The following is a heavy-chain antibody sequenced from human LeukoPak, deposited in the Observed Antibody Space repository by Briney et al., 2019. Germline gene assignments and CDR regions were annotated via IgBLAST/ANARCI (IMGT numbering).Heavy chain of an antibody. D-gene: IGHD5-24*01. CDR3: AKDGSRGRWEMGDY. V-gene: IGHV3-33*06. Sequence: GGSLRLSCAASGFTFNNYGMHWVRQAPGKGLEWVAVIWDDGSYKYYADSVKGRFTISRDNSKNTLYLEMNSLRAEDKAVYYCAKDGSRGRWEMGDYWGQGTLVTVSS. CDR1: GFTFNNYG. J-gene: IGHJ4*02. CDR2: IWDDGSYK.